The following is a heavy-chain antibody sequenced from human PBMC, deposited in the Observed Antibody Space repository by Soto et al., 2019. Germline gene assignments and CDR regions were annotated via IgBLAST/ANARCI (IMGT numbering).Heavy chain of an antibody. D-gene: IGHD6-13*01. V-gene: IGHV3-23*01. CDR3: AKDHSISYSSSWHCDY. J-gene: IGHJ4*02. CDR1: GFTFSSYA. CDR2: ISGSGGST. Sequence: PGGSLRLSCAASGFTFSSYAMSWVRQAPGKGLEWVSAISGSGGSTYYADSVKGRFTISRDNSKNTLYLQMNSLRAEDTAVYYCAKDHSISYSSSWHCDYWGQGTLVTVSS.